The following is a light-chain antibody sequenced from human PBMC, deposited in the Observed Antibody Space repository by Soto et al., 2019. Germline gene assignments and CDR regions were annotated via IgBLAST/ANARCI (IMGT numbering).Light chain of an antibody. J-gene: IGKJ4*01. V-gene: IGKV3-11*01. CDR1: QSVSSY. CDR3: QQRSNWLT. Sequence: ELVLTQSPATLSLSPGERATLSCRASQSVSSYLAWYQQKPGQAPRLLIYDASNRATGIPARFSGSESGTDFTLTISSLEPEDFAVYYCQQRSNWLTFGGGTKVDIK. CDR2: DAS.